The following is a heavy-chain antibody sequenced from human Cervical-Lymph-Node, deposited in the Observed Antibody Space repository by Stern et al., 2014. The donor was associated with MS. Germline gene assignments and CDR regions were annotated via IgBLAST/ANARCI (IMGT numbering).Heavy chain of an antibody. J-gene: IGHJ3*02. Sequence: QVQLGQSGAEVKKPGASVKVSCKASGYTFTSYAINWVRQATGQGLEWMGWMNPNSGNTGYAQKFQGRVTMTRNTSISTAYMELSSLRSEDTAVYYCASSIAAAAPDAFDIWGQGTMVTVSS. V-gene: IGHV1-8*01. CDR3: ASSIAAAAPDAFDI. CDR1: GYTFTSYA. CDR2: MNPNSGNT. D-gene: IGHD6-13*01.